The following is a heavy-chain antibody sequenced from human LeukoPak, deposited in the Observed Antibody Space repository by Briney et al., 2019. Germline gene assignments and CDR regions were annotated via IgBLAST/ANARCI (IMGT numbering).Heavy chain of an antibody. Sequence: SETLSLTCTVSGGSISSSSYYWGWIRQPPGKGLEWIGSIYYSGSTYYNPSLKSRVTISVDTSKNQFSLRLSSVTAADTAMYYCARQSDSSGYYYLDYWGQGTLVTVSS. CDR3: ARQSDSSGYYYLDY. CDR1: GGSISSSSYY. V-gene: IGHV4-39*01. CDR2: IYYSGST. J-gene: IGHJ4*02. D-gene: IGHD3-22*01.